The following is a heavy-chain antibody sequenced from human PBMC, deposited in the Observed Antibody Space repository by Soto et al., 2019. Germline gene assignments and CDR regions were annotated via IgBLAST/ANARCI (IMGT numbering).Heavy chain of an antibody. CDR2: IYYSGST. J-gene: IGHJ4*02. D-gene: IGHD3-22*01. CDR3: ARDGDDSTGYYYPFDS. CDR1: GGSVSSGSYY. Sequence: PSETLSLTCTVSGGSVSSGSYYWSWIRQPPGKGLEWIGYIYYSGSTNYNPSLKSRITISIDTSKNQFSLKLNFVTAADTAVYYCARDGDDSTGYYYPFDSWGQGTLVTVSS. V-gene: IGHV4-61*01.